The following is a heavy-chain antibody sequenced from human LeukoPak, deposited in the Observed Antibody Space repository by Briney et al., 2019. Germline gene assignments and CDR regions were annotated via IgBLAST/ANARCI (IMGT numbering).Heavy chain of an antibody. CDR3: ARDLSFGIAVAEGYFDY. CDR2: MNPNSGNT. V-gene: IGHV1-8*03. D-gene: IGHD6-19*01. CDR1: GYTFTSYD. Sequence: ASVKVSCKASGYTFTSYDINWVRQATGQGLEWMGWMNPNSGNTGYAQKFQGRVTITRNTSISTAYMELSSLRSEDTAVYYCARDLSFGIAVAEGYFDYWGQGTLVTVSS. J-gene: IGHJ4*02.